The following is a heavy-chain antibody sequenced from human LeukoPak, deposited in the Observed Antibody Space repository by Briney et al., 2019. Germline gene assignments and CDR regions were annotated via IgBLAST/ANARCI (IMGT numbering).Heavy chain of an antibody. Sequence: GGSLRLSCAASGFTFSTYSMNWVRQAPGKGPEWVSSISSNNRYIYYADSVKGRFTISRDNSKNTLYLQMNSLRAEDTAVYYCARETGSAVGSTDFDYWGQGTLVTVSS. CDR2: ISSNNRYI. CDR1: GFTFSTYS. V-gene: IGHV3-21*01. J-gene: IGHJ4*02. D-gene: IGHD4-17*01. CDR3: ARETGSAVGSTDFDY.